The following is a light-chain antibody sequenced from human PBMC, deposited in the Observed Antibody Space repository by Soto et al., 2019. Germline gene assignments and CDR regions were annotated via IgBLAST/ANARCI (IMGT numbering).Light chain of an antibody. V-gene: IGKV3-15*01. CDR3: QQYINLWT. J-gene: IGKJ1*01. Sequence: EIWMTRAPATLSGTPGERVILSCRASQSVSSNLAWYKQKPGQSPRLLIYGASTRATGIPARLSGSGSGTEFTLTISSMKSEDFAVYYCQQYINLWTFGQGTKVDIK. CDR1: QSVSSN. CDR2: GAS.